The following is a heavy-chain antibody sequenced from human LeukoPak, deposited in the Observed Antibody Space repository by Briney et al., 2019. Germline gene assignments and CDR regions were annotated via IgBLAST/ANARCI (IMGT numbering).Heavy chain of an antibody. CDR1: GFTFSSYE. Sequence: GGSLRLSCAASGFTFSSYEMNWVRQAPGKGLEWVSYVSSSGSTIYYADSVKGRFTISRDNAKNSLYLQMNSLRAEDTAVYYCARCRWDSGGYYYYGMDVWGQGTTVTVSS. J-gene: IGHJ6*02. V-gene: IGHV3-48*03. CDR2: VSSSGSTI. D-gene: IGHD3-16*01. CDR3: ARCRWDSGGYYYYGMDV.